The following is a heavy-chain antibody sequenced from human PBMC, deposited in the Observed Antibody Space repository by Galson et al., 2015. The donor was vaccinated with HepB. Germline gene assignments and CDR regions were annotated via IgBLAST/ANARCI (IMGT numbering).Heavy chain of an antibody. CDR1: GGTFSSYA. V-gene: IGHV1-69*13. J-gene: IGHJ6*02. CDR2: IIPIFGTA. Sequence: SVKVSCKASGGTFSSYAISWVRQAPGQGLEWMGGIIPIFGTANYAQKFQGRVTITADESTSTAYMELSSLRSEDTAVYYCARLRADCSSTSCYTWGYYYYGMDVWGQGTTVTVSS. CDR3: ARLRADCSSTSCYTWGYYYYGMDV. D-gene: IGHD2-2*02.